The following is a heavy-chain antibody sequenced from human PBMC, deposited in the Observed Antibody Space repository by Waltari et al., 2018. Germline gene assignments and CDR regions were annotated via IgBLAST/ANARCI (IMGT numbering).Heavy chain of an antibody. CDR3: ARVRQVGAILDY. V-gene: IGHV4-59*01. D-gene: IGHD1-26*01. CDR2: IYYSGST. CDR1: GGSISSYY. Sequence: QVQLQESGPGLVKPSETLSLTCTVSGGSISSYYWSWIRQPPGKGLEWIGYIYYSGSTNYNPSLKSRVTISVDTSKNQFSLKLSSVTAADTAVYYWARVRQVGAILDYWGQGTLVTVSS. J-gene: IGHJ4*02.